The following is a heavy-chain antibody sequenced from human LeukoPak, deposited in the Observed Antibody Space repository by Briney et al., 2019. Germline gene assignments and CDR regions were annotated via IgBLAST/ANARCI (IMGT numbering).Heavy chain of an antibody. J-gene: IGHJ4*02. V-gene: IGHV3-21*01. CDR1: GFTFSSYS. CDR3: ARARIRHDSSGYHYPYFDY. Sequence: GGSLRLSCAASGFTFSSYSMNWVRQAPGKGLEWVSSISSSSSYIYYADSVKGRFTISRDNAKNSLYLQMNSLRAEDTAVYYCARARIRHDSSGYHYPYFDYWGQGTLVTVSS. D-gene: IGHD3-22*01. CDR2: ISSSSSYI.